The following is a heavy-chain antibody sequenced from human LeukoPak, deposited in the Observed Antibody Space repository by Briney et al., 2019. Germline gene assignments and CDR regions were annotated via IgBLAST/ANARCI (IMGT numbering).Heavy chain of an antibody. Sequence: ASVKVSCKASGYTFTGYYMHWVRQAPGQGLEWMGWINPNSGGTNYAQKFQGRVTMTSDTPISTAYMELSRLRSDNTAVYYCARDLYGGTSATFDYWGQGTLVTVSS. D-gene: IGHD4-23*01. V-gene: IGHV1-2*02. J-gene: IGHJ4*02. CDR3: ARDLYGGTSATFDY. CDR2: INPNSGGT. CDR1: GYTFTGYY.